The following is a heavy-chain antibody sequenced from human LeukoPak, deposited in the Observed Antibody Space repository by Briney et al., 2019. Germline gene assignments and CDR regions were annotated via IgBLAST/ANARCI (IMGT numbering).Heavy chain of an antibody. J-gene: IGHJ6*02. CDR1: GGSISSGDYY. CDR2: INHSGST. V-gene: IGHV4-39*07. CDR3: ARGAGVTMVRGVIITNAPNYYYYGMDV. D-gene: IGHD3-10*01. Sequence: SETLSLTCTVSGGSISSGDYYWSWIRQPPGKGLEWIGEINHSGSTNYNPSLKSRVTISVDTSKNQFSLKLSSVTAADTAVYYCARGAGVTMVRGVIITNAPNYYYYGMDVWGQGTTVTVSS.